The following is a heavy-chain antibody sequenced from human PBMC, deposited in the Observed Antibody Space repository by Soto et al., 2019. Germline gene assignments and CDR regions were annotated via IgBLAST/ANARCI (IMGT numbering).Heavy chain of an antibody. V-gene: IGHV3-33*01. CDR3: ASDTIRSCSGGSCYHFDY. D-gene: IGHD2-15*01. CDR2: IWYDGSNK. Sequence: QVQLVESGGGVAQPGRSLRLSCAASGFTFSSYGMHWGRQAPGKGLEWVAVIWYDGSNKYYADSVKGRFTISRDNSKNTIYLQMNSLSAEDTAVYSCASDTIRSCSGGSCYHFDYWGQGTLVTVSS. J-gene: IGHJ4*02. CDR1: GFTFSSYG.